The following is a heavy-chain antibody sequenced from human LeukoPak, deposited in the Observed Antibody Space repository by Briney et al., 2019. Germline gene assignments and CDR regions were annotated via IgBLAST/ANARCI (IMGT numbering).Heavy chain of an antibody. V-gene: IGHV3-48*03. J-gene: IGHJ4*02. CDR1: GFTFSSYE. Sequence: GGSLRLSCAASGFTFSSYEMNWVRQAPGKGLEWVSYISSSGSTIYYADSVKGRFTISRDNAKNSLYLQMNSLRVEDTALYYCARDGSAWSRDYWGQGTLVTVSS. D-gene: IGHD6-19*01. CDR3: ARDGSAWSRDY. CDR2: ISSSGSTI.